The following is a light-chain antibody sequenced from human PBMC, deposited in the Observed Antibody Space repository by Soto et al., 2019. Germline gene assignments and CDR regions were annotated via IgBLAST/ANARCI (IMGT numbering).Light chain of an antibody. Sequence: QSVLTQPPSVSGAPGQRVTISCTGSSSNIGAGYDVHWYQQLPGIAPKLLIYRNNNRPSGVPDRFSGSKSGNSASLAITGLHAEDEADYYCQSYDSSLSGYVVFGGRTKLTVL. CDR1: SSNIGAGYD. CDR3: QSYDSSLSGYVV. CDR2: RNN. J-gene: IGLJ2*01. V-gene: IGLV1-40*01.